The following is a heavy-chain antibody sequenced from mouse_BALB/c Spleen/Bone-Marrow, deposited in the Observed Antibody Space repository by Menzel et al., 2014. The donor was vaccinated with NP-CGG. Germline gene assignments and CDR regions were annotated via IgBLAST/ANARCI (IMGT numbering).Heavy chain of an antibody. CDR3: ARDAMDY. Sequence: GQLQGAGAGLGRPGGSVKISCKGSGYTFTDYAMHWVKQSHGKRLEGIGVISTYYGDASYNQKFKGKATMTVDKSSSTAYMELARLTSEDSAIYYCARDAMDYWDQGTSVTVSS. CDR2: ISTYYGDA. J-gene: IGHJ4*01. CDR1: GYTFTDYA. V-gene: IGHV1S137*01.